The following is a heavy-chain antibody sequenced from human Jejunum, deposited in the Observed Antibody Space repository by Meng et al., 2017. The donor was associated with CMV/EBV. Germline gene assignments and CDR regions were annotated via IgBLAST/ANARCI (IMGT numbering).Heavy chain of an antibody. V-gene: IGHV6-1*01. CDR2: TYYNHKWIN. CDR1: GDSVTGTNGA. CDR3: SRGWLRTYFDT. D-gene: IGHD6-19*01. Sequence: HVQLQQSGPGLVKPSQTLPLTCAISGDSVTGTNGAWNWIRQSPSRGLEWLGRTYYNHKWINDYAVSVKSRISINPDTSKNQFSLQLDSVTPEDTAVYYCSRGWLRTYFDTWGQGILVTVSS. J-gene: IGHJ5*02.